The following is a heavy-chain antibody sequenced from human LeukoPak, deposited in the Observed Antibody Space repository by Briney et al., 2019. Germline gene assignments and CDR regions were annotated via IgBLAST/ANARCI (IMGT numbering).Heavy chain of an antibody. CDR2: IWYDGTNI. CDR3: ARDAGGAFGNYVNYFDY. J-gene: IGHJ4*02. CDR1: GFTFSSYI. Sequence: PGGSLRLSCAASGFTFSSYIMNWVRQAPGKGLEWVAVIWYDGTNIYYGDSVKGRFSISRDNSKNTVYLQMDSLRAEDTAVYYCARDAGGAFGNYVNYFDYWGQGTLVTVSS. V-gene: IGHV3-33*08. D-gene: IGHD4-11*01.